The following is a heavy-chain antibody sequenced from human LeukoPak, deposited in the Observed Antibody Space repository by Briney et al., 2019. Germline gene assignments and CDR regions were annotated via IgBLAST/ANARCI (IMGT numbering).Heavy chain of an antibody. CDR1: GGSISSYY. Sequence: SETLSLTCTVSGGSISSYYWSWIRQPAGKGLEWIGRIYTSGSTNYNPSLMSRVTMSVDTSKNQFSLKQSSVTAADTAVYYCARDRLMVYAGPWFDPWGQGTLVTVSS. V-gene: IGHV4-4*07. CDR2: IYTSGST. CDR3: ARDRLMVYAGPWFDP. D-gene: IGHD2-8*01. J-gene: IGHJ5*02.